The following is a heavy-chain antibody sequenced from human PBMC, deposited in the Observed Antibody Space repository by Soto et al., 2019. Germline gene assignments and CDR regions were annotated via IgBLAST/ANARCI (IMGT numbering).Heavy chain of an antibody. CDR1: GFTFSSYW. J-gene: IGHJ3*02. V-gene: IGHV3-74*01. CDR2: INSDGSST. D-gene: IGHD2-21*01. Sequence: EVQVVESGGGLVQPGGSLRLSCAASGFTFSSYWMYWVRQAPGKGLVWVSRINSDGSSTNYADSVKGRFTISRDNAKNTRYLQMNSGRAEDTAVYYCARVGMWCAGAFDNWGQGTMVTVSS. CDR3: ARVGMWCAGAFDN.